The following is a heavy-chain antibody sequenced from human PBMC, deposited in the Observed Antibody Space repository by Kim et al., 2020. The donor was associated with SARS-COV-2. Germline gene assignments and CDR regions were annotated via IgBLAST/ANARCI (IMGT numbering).Heavy chain of an antibody. CDR3: ARHSARVYFDL. Sequence: SETLSLTCSVSGGSIKSYYWSWIRQSPGKRLEWIGYLSPSGSTQYNPSLKSRVTMSVDTSVNRFSLRLTSLTAADTAVYFCARHSARVYFDLWCRGTLVT. V-gene: IGHV4-59*08. CDR1: GGSIKSYY. J-gene: IGHJ2*01. CDR2: LSPSGST.